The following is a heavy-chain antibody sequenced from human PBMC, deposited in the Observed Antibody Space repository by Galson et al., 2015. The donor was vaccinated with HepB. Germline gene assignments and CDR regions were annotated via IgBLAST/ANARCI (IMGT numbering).Heavy chain of an antibody. CDR3: ARDLSWRATIYFDY. Sequence: SLRLSCAASGFTFSSYAMHWVRQAPGKGLEWVAVISYDGSNKYYADSVKGRFTISRDNSKNTLYLQMNSLRAEDTAVYYCARDLSWRATIYFDYWGQGTLVTVSS. CDR2: ISYDGSNK. D-gene: IGHD5-12*01. V-gene: IGHV3-30-3*01. J-gene: IGHJ4*02. CDR1: GFTFSSYA.